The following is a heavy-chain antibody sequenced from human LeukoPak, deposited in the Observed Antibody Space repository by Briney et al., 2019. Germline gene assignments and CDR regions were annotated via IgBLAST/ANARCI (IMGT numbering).Heavy chain of an antibody. J-gene: IGHJ5*02. Sequence: GGSLRLSCAASGFTFSSYGMHWVRQAPGKGLEWVAFIRYDGSNKYYADSVKGRFTISRDNSKNTLYLQMNSLRAEDTAVYYCARPALTWIQLWGFDPWGQGTLVTVSS. D-gene: IGHD5-18*01. V-gene: IGHV3-30*02. CDR2: IRYDGSNK. CDR3: ARPALTWIQLWGFDP. CDR1: GFTFSSYG.